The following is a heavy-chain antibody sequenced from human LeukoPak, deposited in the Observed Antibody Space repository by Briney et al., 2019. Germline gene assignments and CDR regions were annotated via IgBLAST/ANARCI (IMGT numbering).Heavy chain of an antibody. CDR1: GGSISSYY. V-gene: IGHV4-59*01. J-gene: IGHJ4*02. D-gene: IGHD4-17*01. Sequence: SETLSLTCTVSGGSISSYYWSWLRQPPGKGLEWIGYIYYSGSTNYNPSLKSRVTIPVDTSKNQFSLKLSSVTAADTAVYYCARATPTVVTLDYWGQGTLVTVSS. CDR2: IYYSGST. CDR3: ARATPTVVTLDY.